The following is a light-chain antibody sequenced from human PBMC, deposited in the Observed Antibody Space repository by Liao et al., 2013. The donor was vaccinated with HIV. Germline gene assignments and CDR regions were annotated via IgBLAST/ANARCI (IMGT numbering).Light chain of an antibody. CDR1: KLGYKY. CDR3: QSADSSGTCPV. V-gene: IGLV3-25*03. Sequence: SYELTQPPSVSVSPGQTASITCSGDKLGYKYTSWYQQKPGQSPVLVIYQDIKRPSGIPERFSGSSSGTTVTLTISGVQAEDEADYYCQSADSSGTCPVFGGGTKLTVL. CDR2: QDI. J-gene: IGLJ3*02.